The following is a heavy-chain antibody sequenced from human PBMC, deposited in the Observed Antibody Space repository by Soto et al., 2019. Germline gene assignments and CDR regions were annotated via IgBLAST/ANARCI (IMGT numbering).Heavy chain of an antibody. CDR3: ARRSSSSSFGNAPYYFDY. CDR2: INAGNGNT. V-gene: IGHV1-3*01. D-gene: IGHD6-6*01. J-gene: IGHJ4*02. Sequence: ASVKVSCKASGYTFTSYAMHWVRQAPGQRLELMGWINAGNGNTKYSQKFQGRVTITRDTSASTAYMELSSLRSEDTAVYYCARRSSSSSFGNAPYYFDYWGQGTLVTVSS. CDR1: GYTFTSYA.